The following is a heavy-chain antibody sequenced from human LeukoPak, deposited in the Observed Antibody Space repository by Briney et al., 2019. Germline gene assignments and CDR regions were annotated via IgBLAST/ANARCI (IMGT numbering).Heavy chain of an antibody. CDR3: ARDLLGYCSSTSCKQYYYYYMDV. CDR2: IYYHENT. V-gene: IGHV4-39*07. J-gene: IGHJ6*03. CDR1: GGSISSSSYY. D-gene: IGHD2-2*01. Sequence: SETLSLTCTVSGGSISSSSYYWGWIRQAPGKGLEWIGSIYYHENTYYNSSLKSRVTISVDTSKNQFSLKLNSVTAADTAVYYCARDLLGYCSSTSCKQYYYYYMDVWGKGTTVTISS.